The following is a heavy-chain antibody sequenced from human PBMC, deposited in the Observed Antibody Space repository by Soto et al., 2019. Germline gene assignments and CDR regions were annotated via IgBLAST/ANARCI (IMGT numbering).Heavy chain of an antibody. Sequence: ASVKVSCKASGYTFTSYYMHWVRQAPGQGLEWMGIINPSGGSTSYAQKFQGRVTMTRDTSTSTVYMELSSLRSEDTAVYYCARGGFIVVVPAAIGFDPWGQGTLVTVSS. J-gene: IGHJ5*02. V-gene: IGHV1-46*01. CDR1: GYTFTSYY. CDR2: INPSGGST. CDR3: ARGGFIVVVPAAIGFDP. D-gene: IGHD2-2*01.